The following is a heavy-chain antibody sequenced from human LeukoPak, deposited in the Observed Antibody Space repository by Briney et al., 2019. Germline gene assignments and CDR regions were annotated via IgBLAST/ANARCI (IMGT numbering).Heavy chain of an antibody. J-gene: IGHJ5*02. CDR2: ISYDGSNK. Sequence: PGRSLRLSCAASGFTFSSYGMHWVRQAPGKGLEWVAVISYDGSNKYYADSVKGRFTISRDNSKNTLYLQMNSLRAEDTAVYYCAKDGLDPWGQGTLVTVSS. CDR1: GFTFSSYG. V-gene: IGHV3-30*18. CDR3: AKDGLDP.